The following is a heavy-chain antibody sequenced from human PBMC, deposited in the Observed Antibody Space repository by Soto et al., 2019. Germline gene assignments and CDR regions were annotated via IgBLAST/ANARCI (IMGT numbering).Heavy chain of an antibody. D-gene: IGHD3-3*01. CDR3: AKWRDSVRRLFDY. J-gene: IGHJ4*02. CDR2: ISGSGGST. V-gene: IGHV3-23*01. Sequence: GGSLRLSCAASGFTFSSYAMSWVRQAPGKGLEWVSAISGSGGSTYYADSVKGRFTISRDNSRNTLYLQMNSLRAEDTAVYYCAKWRDSVRRLFDYWGQGTLVTVSS. CDR1: GFTFSSYA.